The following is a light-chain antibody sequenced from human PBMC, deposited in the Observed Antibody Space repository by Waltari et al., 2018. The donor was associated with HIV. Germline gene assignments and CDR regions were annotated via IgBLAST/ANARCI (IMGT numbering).Light chain of an antibody. CDR2: LNSYGSH. V-gene: IGLV4-69*01. CDR1: NGHSDYA. Sequence: QLLLTQSPSASASLGASVRLTCTLSNGHSDYAITWHQQQPEKGPRFLMRLNSYGSHNKGDGISDRFSGASSGAERYLTISSLQAEDEGDYHCQTWGAGIQVFGGGTKLTVL. CDR3: QTWGAGIQV. J-gene: IGLJ2*01.